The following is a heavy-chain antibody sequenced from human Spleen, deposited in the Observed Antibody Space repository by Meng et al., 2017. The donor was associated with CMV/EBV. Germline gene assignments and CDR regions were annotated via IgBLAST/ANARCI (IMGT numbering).Heavy chain of an antibody. Sequence: ASVKVSCKASGYTFTSYYMHWVRQAPGQGLEWMGVINPNTGSTKYAQLLQGRVTMTRDTSTTTVYVELSSLRSDDTAVYYCAKEESGYYDALDVWGQGTMVTVSS. D-gene: IGHD3-22*01. J-gene: IGHJ3*01. CDR1: GYTFTSYY. V-gene: IGHV1-46*04. CDR3: AKEESGYYDALDV. CDR2: INPNTGST.